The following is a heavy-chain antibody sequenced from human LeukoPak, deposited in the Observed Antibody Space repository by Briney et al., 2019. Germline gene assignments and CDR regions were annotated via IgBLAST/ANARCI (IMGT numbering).Heavy chain of an antibody. V-gene: IGHV1-18*01. J-gene: IGHJ6*02. CDR3: AREIYGGNERPYYGMDV. CDR2: ISAYNGNT. CDR1: GYTFTSYG. D-gene: IGHD4-23*01. Sequence: ASVTVSCKTSGYTFTSYGIGWVRQAPGQGLEWMGWISAYNGNTNYAQKLQGRVTMTTDTSTSTAYMELRSLRSDDTAVYYCAREIYGGNERPYYGMDVWGQGTTVTVSS.